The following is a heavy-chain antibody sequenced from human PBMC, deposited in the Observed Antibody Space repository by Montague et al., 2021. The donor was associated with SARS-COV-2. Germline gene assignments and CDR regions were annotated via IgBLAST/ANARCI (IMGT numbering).Heavy chain of an antibody. V-gene: IGHV4-34*01. J-gene: IGHJ6*02. CDR3: ARVRYYGSGTSFGMDV. CDR1: GGSFSGYY. D-gene: IGHD3-10*01. CDR2: INHSGST. Sequence: SETLSLTCAVYGGSFSGYYWSWIRQPPGKGLEWIGEINHSGSTNYNPSLKSRATISVDTSKNQFSLKLSSVTAADTAVYYCARVRYYGSGTSFGMDVWGQGTMVTVSS.